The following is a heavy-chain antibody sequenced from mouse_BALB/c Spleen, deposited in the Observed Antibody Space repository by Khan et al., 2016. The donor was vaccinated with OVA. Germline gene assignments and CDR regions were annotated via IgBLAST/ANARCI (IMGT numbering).Heavy chain of an antibody. Sequence: EVQLLETGGGLVKPGGSLKLSCAASGFTFSSYAMSWVRQTPETRLEWVASISSGGFTYYPDSVKGRFTISRDNARDILYLQMSSLRSEDTAIYCCTERLFLYYCDYGGQGTTLT. J-gene: IGHJ2*01. V-gene: IGHV5-6-5*01. D-gene: IGHD6-1*01. CDR3: TERLFLYYCDY. CDR1: GFTFSSYA. CDR2: ISSGGFT.